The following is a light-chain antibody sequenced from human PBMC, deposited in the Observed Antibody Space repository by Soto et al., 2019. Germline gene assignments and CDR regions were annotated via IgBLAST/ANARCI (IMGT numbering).Light chain of an antibody. V-gene: IGKV1-9*01. CDR2: SAS. J-gene: IGKJ4*01. Sequence: DIQLTQSPSVLSAAVGDTVTITCRARQALSNYLAWYQQKPGKAPDLLIYSASTLQSGVPSRFSGSGSATEFSLTIRALQHEDFPTYYCQQLSRYPFTCGGGSKVDIK. CDR3: QQLSRYPFT. CDR1: QALSNY.